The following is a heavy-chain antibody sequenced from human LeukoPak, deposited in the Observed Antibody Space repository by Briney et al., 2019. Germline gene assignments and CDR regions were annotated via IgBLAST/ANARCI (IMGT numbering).Heavy chain of an antibody. CDR2: IKQDGSEK. CDR3: ARMAARRGSFDY. D-gene: IGHD6-6*01. Sequence: ETLSLTCTVSGGSISSGGYYWSWIRQHPGKGLEWVANIKQDGSEKYYVDSVKGRFTISRDNAKNSLYLQMNSLRAEDTAVYYCARMAARRGSFDYWGQGTLVTVSS. V-gene: IGHV3-7*01. J-gene: IGHJ4*02. CDR1: GGSISSGGYY.